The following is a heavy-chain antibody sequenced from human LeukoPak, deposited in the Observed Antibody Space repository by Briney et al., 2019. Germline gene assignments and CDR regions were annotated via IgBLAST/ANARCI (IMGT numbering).Heavy chain of an antibody. D-gene: IGHD6-19*01. CDR1: RFTFSSYW. CDR3: ATHSDWRFDF. J-gene: IGHJ4*02. CDR2: IKPDGSAA. V-gene: IGHV3-7*01. Sequence: GGSLRLSCAASRFTFSSYWMSWVRQAPGKGLEWVASIKPDGSAAIYVDSMKGRFTISRDNAKNSLYLQMNSLTVEDTAVYYCATHSDWRFDFWGQGTLVTVSS.